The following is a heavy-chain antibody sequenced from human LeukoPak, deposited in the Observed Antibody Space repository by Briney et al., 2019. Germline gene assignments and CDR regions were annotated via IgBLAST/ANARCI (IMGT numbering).Heavy chain of an antibody. J-gene: IGHJ4*02. D-gene: IGHD6-13*01. CDR2: IYYSGST. CDR1: SGSISSGGYY. CDR3: ARDRGYSSSWYIDY. V-gene: IGHV4-31*03. Sequence: SETPSLTCTVSSGSISSGGYYWSWIRQHPGKGLEWIGYIYYSGSTYYNPSLKSRVTISVDTSKNQFSLKLSSVTAADTAVYYCARDRGYSSSWYIDYWGQGTLVTVSS.